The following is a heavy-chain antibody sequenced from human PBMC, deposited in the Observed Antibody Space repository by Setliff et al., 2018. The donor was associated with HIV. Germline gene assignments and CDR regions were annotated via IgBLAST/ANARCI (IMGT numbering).Heavy chain of an antibody. CDR2: IVQTGRT. D-gene: IGHD2-15*01. CDR1: GGSFSGYS. Sequence: SETLSLTCAVYGGSFSGYSWSWIRQPPGKGLEWIGDIVQTGRTNYNPSLKSRVIISVDTSKNQFSLKVRSVTAADTAMYYCARETRSFGGIDPWGQGTLVTVSS. CDR3: ARETRSFGGIDP. V-gene: IGHV4-34*12. J-gene: IGHJ5*02.